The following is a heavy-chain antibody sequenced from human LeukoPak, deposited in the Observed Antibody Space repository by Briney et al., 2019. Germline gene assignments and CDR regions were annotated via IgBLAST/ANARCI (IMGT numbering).Heavy chain of an antibody. D-gene: IGHD5-18*01. CDR3: AREVDTAIADYFDY. CDR2: IIPIFGTA. Sequence: SVKVSCTASGGTFSSYAISWVRQAPGQGLEWMGGIIPIFGTANYAQKFQGRVTITADESTSTAYMELSSLRSEDTAVYYCAREVDTAIADYFDYWGQGTLVTVSS. CDR1: GGTFSSYA. V-gene: IGHV1-69*13. J-gene: IGHJ4*02.